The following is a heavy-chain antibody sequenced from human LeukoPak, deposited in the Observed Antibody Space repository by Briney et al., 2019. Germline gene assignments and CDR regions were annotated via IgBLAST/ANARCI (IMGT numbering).Heavy chain of an antibody. D-gene: IGHD2-2*01. CDR2: IKQDGSEK. V-gene: IGHV3-7*01. CDR1: GFTFSSYW. J-gene: IGHJ5*02. CDR3: AKDAWYSSSSSNWFDP. Sequence: PGGSLRLSCAASGFTFSSYWMSWVRQAPGKGLEWVANIKQDGSEKYYADSVKGRFTISRDNSKNTLSLQMNSLRAEDTAVYYCAKDAWYSSSSSNWFDPWGQGTLVTVSS.